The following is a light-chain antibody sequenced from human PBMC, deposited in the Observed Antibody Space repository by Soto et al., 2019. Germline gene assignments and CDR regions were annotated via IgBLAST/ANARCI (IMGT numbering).Light chain of an antibody. CDR2: GAS. J-gene: IGKJ1*01. Sequence: DIQMTQSPSSLSASVGDRVTITCRASQSISMYLNWYQQKPGKALNLLIYGASILQSGVPSRFSGSGSGTDFTLTISSLQPEDFATYYCQQSYSTSGTFGQGTKVDIK. CDR1: QSISMY. V-gene: IGKV1-39*01. CDR3: QQSYSTSGT.